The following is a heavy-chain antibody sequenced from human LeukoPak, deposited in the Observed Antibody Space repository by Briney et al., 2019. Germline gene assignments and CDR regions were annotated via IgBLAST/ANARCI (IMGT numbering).Heavy chain of an antibody. V-gene: IGHV3-48*03. J-gene: IGHJ6*02. CDR3: ARGWFGELSGDYYGMDV. CDR2: ISSSGNTK. D-gene: IGHD3-10*01. CDR1: GFTFSYYE. Sequence: GGSLRLSCAASGFTFSYYEMNWVRQAPGKGLEWVSYISSSGNTKYYADSVKGRLIISRDNARNSLYLQMNSLRAEDTAVYYCARGWFGELSGDYYGMDVWGQGTTVTVSS.